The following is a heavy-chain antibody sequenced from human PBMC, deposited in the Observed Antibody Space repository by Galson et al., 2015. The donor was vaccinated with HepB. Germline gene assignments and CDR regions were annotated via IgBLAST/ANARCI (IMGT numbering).Heavy chain of an antibody. J-gene: IGHJ5*02. Sequence: SVKVSCKASGYTFSNYALHWVRQAPGQRLEWMGWINAGNGNTEYSLRFQGRVTITRDTSASTAYMELSSLRSEDTAVYYCARARIPAAGNVLVYFDPWGQGTLVIVSS. CDR2: INAGNGNT. CDR3: ARARIPAAGNVLVYFDP. D-gene: IGHD6-13*01. CDR1: GYTFSNYA. V-gene: IGHV1-3*01.